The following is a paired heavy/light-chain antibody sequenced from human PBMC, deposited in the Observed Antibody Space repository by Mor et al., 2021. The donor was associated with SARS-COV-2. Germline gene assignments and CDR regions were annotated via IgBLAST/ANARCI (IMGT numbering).Heavy chain of an antibody. CDR1: GDSVSSNSAS. CDR3: AGRGGSHGAAFDF. V-gene: IGHV6-1*01. D-gene: IGHD1-26*01. J-gene: IGHJ3*01. Sequence: QVQLQQSGPGLVKPSQTLSLTCAISGDSVSSNSASWNWIRQSPSRGLEWLGRTYYRSKWNTDYAVSVKSRISINADTSKNQLSLQLNSVTPEDTAVYYCAGRGGSHGAAFDFWGQGTVVTVSS. CDR2: TYYRSKWNT.
Light chain of an antibody. CDR2: SDN. CDR3: AAWDGSLSAWL. V-gene: IGLV1-47*02. CDR1: SSNIGRNS. Sequence: QSVLTQSPSASGTPGQRVTISCSGSSSNIGRNSVFWYQHLPGTAPKLLIYSDNQRPSGVPDRFSGSKSGTSVSLAISGLRSEDEADYYCAAWDGSLSAWLFGGGTKLTVL. J-gene: IGLJ3*02.